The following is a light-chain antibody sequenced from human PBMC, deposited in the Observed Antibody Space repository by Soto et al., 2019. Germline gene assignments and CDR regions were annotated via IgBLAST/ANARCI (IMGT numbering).Light chain of an antibody. CDR3: AAWDDSLNGVL. CDR1: SSNIGSNT. Sequence: QSVLTQPPSASTTPGQRVTISCSGSSSNIGSNTVNWYQQLPGTAPKLPIYNNNQRPSGVPDRISGSKSATSASLAISGLQSEDEADYYCAAWDDSLNGVLFGGGTKLTVL. CDR2: NNN. J-gene: IGLJ2*01. V-gene: IGLV1-44*01.